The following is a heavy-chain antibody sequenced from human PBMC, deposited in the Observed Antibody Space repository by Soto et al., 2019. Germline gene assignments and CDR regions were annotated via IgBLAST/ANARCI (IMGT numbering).Heavy chain of an antibody. V-gene: IGHV3-30*18. CDR2: ISFEGSNQ. Sequence: QVQLVESGGDVVQPGRSLRLSCAASGFTFSSYGMHWVRQAPGKGLEWVAVISFEGSNQFYADSVKGRFTISRDNSKNTLYLQMNSLRAEDTAMYYCAKVLLACRGPDNLDYWGQGTLVTVSS. CDR1: GFTFSSYG. CDR3: AKVLLACRGPDNLDY. D-gene: IGHD2-15*01. J-gene: IGHJ4*02.